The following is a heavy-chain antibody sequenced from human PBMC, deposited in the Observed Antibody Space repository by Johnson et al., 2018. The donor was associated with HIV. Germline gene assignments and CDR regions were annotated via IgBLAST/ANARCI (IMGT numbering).Heavy chain of an antibody. CDR3: AKGLGRAAAGTRNAFDI. J-gene: IGHJ3*02. V-gene: IGHV3-30*18. CDR2: ISYDGGLK. Sequence: VESGGGVVQPGRSLRVSCGASGFTFSSYDMHWVRQAPGKGLEWVAVISYDGGLKYYADSVKGRFTISRDNSKNTLYLQMNSLRAEDTAVYYCAKGLGRAAAGTRNAFDIWGQGTMVTVSS. D-gene: IGHD6-13*01. CDR1: GFTFSSYD.